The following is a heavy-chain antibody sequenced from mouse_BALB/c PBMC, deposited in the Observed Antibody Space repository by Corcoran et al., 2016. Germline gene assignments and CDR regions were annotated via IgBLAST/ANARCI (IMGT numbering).Heavy chain of an antibody. Sequence: QIQLVQSGPELKKPGETVKISCKASGYTFTNYGMNWVKQAPGKGLRWMGWINTYTGEPTYVDDFKGRFTFSLETSASTAYLQINNLKNEDTATYFCARPLGYYGSSFAYWGQGTLVTVSA. CDR3: ARPLGYYGSSFAY. V-gene: IGHV9-3-1*01. CDR2: INTYTGEP. J-gene: IGHJ3*01. CDR1: GYTFTNYG. D-gene: IGHD1-1*01.